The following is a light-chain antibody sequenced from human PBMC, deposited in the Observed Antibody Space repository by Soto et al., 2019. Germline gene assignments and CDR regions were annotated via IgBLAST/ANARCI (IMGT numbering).Light chain of an antibody. J-gene: IGKJ5*01. CDR1: QSVSSD. V-gene: IGKV3-15*01. CDR2: GAS. Sequence: EIELTQSPATLSVSPGERSTLSCRASQSVSSDLAWYQQQPGQAPRLLIYGASTRAADIPARFSGSGSGTDFNLTISSLQSEDFAVYYCQQYNNCPITFGQGTRLEIK. CDR3: QQYNNCPIT.